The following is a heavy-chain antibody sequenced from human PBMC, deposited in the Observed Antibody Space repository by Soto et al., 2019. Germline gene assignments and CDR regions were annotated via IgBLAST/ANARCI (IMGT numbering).Heavy chain of an antibody. CDR3: AKLPPYDILTGYLNYFDY. Sequence: VGSLTLSCASSGFTLSSYAMIWVRQAPGKGLEWVSAFRGDGTGAQYADSVKGRFTISRDNSKNTLYLHMNSLRAEDTAVYYCAKLPPYDILTGYLNYFDYWGQGTLVTVS. D-gene: IGHD3-9*01. J-gene: IGHJ4*02. CDR1: GFTLSSYA. V-gene: IGHV3-23*01. CDR2: FRGDGTGA.